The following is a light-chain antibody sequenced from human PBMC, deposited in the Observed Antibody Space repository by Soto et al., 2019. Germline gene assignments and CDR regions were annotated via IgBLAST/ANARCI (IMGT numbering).Light chain of an antibody. CDR1: QTISNY. Sequence: DIQMTQSPSTLSASVGDRVTITCRASQTISNYLAWYQQKPGKAPKVLIYAASTLQPGVPSRFSGSGSGTYFTLTINSLHPDDIATYFCQNYDSAPITFGQGTRLEIK. V-gene: IGKV1-27*01. CDR3: QNYDSAPIT. J-gene: IGKJ5*01. CDR2: AAS.